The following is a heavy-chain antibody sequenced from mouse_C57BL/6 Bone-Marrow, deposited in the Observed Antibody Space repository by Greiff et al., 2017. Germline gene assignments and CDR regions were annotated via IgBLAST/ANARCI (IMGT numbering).Heavy chain of an antibody. D-gene: IGHD6-5*01. CDR2: IDPENGDT. CDR3: ARCRAWFAY. Sequence: VQLQQSGAELVRPGASVKLSCTASGFNIKDDYMHWVKQRPEQGLEWIGWIDPENGDTEYASKFQGKATITADTSSNTAYLQLSSLTSEDSAVYYCARCRAWFAYWGQGTLVTVSA. V-gene: IGHV14-4*01. CDR1: GFNIKDDY. J-gene: IGHJ3*01.